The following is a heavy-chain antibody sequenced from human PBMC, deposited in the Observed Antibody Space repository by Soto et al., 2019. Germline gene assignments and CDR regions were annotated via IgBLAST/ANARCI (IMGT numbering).Heavy chain of an antibody. D-gene: IGHD2-2*01. Sequence: QVQLVESGGGVVQPGRSLRLSCEASGFTFSSFGMHWVRQAPGKGLEWVTFVSYDGSKTYSSDSVNGRFTISRDNSKNTLYLQMNSLRLEDTAVYYCAKAYAGLDSGSDRWGRGTLVTVSS. J-gene: IGHJ2*01. V-gene: IGHV3-30*18. CDR2: VSYDGSKT. CDR3: AKAYAGLDSGSDR. CDR1: GFTFSSFG.